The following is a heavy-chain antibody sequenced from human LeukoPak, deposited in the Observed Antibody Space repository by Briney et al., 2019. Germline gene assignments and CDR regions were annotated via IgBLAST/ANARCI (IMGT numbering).Heavy chain of an antibody. Sequence: WGSLRLSCVASGFTFSSHWMHWVRQAPGSGLVWVSRVNSDGSRTSYADSVKGRFTISRDNAKNTLYLQMNSLRAEDMAVYYCARERQYDMDVWGQGTTVTVSS. CDR1: GFTFSSHW. J-gene: IGHJ6*02. CDR2: VNSDGSRT. CDR3: ARERQYDMDV. V-gene: IGHV3-74*01.